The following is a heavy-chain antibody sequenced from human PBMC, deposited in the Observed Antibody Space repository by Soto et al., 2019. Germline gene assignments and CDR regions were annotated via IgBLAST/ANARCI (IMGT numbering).Heavy chain of an antibody. CDR3: KKGRSYDYYNGVDV. CDR1: GFTFSSCA. J-gene: IGHJ6*02. CDR2: TIDSGGST. Sequence: EVQLLESGGGLVQPGGSLRLSCAASGFTFSSCAMGWVRQAPGKGLEWVADTIDSGGSTYYADSVKGRFTTSRDKSKSPRYLQMNILGAEGTALYYCKKGRSYDYYNGVDVWGQGPTVTVSS. V-gene: IGHV3-23*01.